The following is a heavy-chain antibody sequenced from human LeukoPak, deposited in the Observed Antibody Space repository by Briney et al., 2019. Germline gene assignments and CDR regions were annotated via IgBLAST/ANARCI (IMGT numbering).Heavy chain of an antibody. CDR3: AKDSCSGGSCYYLENFDY. CDR1: GFTFSSYA. Sequence: GGSLRLSCTASGFTFSSYALSWVRQAPGEGLQWVSGISGSGGSTYYADSVKGRFTISRDNSKNTLYLQMNSLRAEDTAVYYCAKDSCSGGSCYYLENFDYWGQGTLVTVSS. CDR2: ISGSGGST. D-gene: IGHD2-15*01. J-gene: IGHJ4*02. V-gene: IGHV3-23*01.